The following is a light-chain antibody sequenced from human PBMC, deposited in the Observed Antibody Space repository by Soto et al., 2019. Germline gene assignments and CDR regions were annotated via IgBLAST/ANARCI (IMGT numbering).Light chain of an antibody. J-gene: IGKJ5*01. CDR3: QQYGSSRT. CDR1: QSVSSSY. V-gene: IGKV3-20*01. CDR2: VAS. Sequence: EIVLTQSPGTLSLSPGERATLSCRASQSVSSSYLAWYQQTTGQAPRLLIYVASSRATGIPYRFSGSGSGTDFALTISRLEPEDFAVYYCQQYGSSRTFGQGTRLEIK.